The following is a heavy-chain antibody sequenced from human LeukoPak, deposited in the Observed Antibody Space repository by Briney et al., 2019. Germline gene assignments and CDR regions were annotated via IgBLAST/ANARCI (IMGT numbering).Heavy chain of an antibody. J-gene: IGHJ5*02. CDR1: GGSISSYY. D-gene: IGHD3-3*01. CDR3: ARVYRSRITIFGVVIIPSWFDP. Sequence: SETLSLTCTVSGGSISSYYWSWIRQPPGKGLGWIGYMYYSGSTNYNPSLKSRVTISVDTSKNQFSLKLSSVTAADTAVYYCARVYRSRITIFGVVIIPSWFDPWGQGTLVTVSS. CDR2: MYYSGST. V-gene: IGHV4-59*01.